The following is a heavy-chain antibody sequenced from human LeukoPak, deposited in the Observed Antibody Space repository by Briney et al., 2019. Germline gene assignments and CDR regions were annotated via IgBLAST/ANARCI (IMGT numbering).Heavy chain of an antibody. V-gene: IGHV3-66*01. CDR1: GFTVSSNY. J-gene: IGHJ3*02. CDR3: ARVNGYSYGFDAFDI. Sequence: GGSLRLSCAASGFTVSSNYMNWVRQAPGKGLEWVSVIYSGGSTYYADSVKGRFTISRDNSKNTLYLQMNSLRAEDTAVYYCARVNGYSYGFDAFDIWGQGTMVTVSS. CDR2: IYSGGST. D-gene: IGHD5-18*01.